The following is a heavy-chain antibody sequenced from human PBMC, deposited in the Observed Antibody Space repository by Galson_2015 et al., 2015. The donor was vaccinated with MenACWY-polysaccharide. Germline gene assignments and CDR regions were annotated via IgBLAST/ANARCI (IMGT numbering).Heavy chain of an antibody. CDR1: GFTFSSYG. D-gene: IGHD6-19*01. J-gene: IGHJ4*02. CDR3: AKREARNSGPFDL. CDR2: ITYDGSDQ. V-gene: IGHV3-30*18. Sequence: SLRLSCAASGFTFSSYGMHWVRQASGKGLEWVTYITYDGSDQNYARSVKGRFTISRDNSKSMLYLQMDSLRAEDTAVYHCAKREARNSGPFDLWGQGALVTVSS.